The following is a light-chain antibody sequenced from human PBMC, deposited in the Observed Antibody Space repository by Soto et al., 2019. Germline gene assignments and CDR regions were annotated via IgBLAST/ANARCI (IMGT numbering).Light chain of an antibody. V-gene: IGKV1-9*01. CDR2: GAS. J-gene: IGKJ2*01. CDR1: QGINKF. Sequence: IQLTQSPSSLSASVGDRVTITCRASQGINKFLAWYQQRPGKAPQLLVYGASTFQSGVPSRLSGTGSGTDFTLTISSLQTADFATYDCQHLTNFRFSFGQGTNLDIE. CDR3: QHLTNFRFS.